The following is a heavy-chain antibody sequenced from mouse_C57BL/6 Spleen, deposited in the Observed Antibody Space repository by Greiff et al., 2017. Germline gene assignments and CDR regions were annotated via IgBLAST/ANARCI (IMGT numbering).Heavy chain of an antibody. Sequence: DVKLQESGAELVKPGASVKLSCTASGFNIKDYDMHWVKQRTEQGLEWIGRIDPEDGATKYAPKFQGKATITEDTSSNTAYLQLSSLTSEDTAFYYCTTDYYRNYLDYWGQGTTLTVSS. CDR1: GFNIKDYD. V-gene: IGHV14-2*01. CDR3: TTDYYRNYLDY. D-gene: IGHD2-14*01. CDR2: IDPEDGAT. J-gene: IGHJ2*01.